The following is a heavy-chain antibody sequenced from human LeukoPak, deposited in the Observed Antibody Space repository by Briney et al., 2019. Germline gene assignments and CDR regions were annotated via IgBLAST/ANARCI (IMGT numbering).Heavy chain of an antibody. Sequence: SETLSLTCTVSGGSISSYYWSWIRQPPGKGLEWIGYIYYSGSTTYNPSLKSRITISVDTSKNRFSLKLSSVTAADTAVYYCARHGYYYDSSGYYWPYYYYGMDVWGQGTTVTVSS. CDR3: ARHGYYYDSSGYYWPYYYYGMDV. V-gene: IGHV4-59*08. CDR2: IYYSGST. D-gene: IGHD3-22*01. CDR1: GGSISSYY. J-gene: IGHJ6*02.